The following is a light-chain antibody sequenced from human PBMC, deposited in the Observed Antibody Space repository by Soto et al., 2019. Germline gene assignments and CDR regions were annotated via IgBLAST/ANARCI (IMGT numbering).Light chain of an antibody. CDR3: QQYNNWPPIT. CDR2: GAS. Sequence: EIVMTQSPATLSVSPGQRVTLSCRASQSVGTSIAWYQQKPGQAPRLLIYGASTRATGVPARFSGSGSGTAFTLTISSLQSEDFAVYYCQQYNNWPPITFGQGTRLEIK. V-gene: IGKV3-15*01. J-gene: IGKJ5*01. CDR1: QSVGTS.